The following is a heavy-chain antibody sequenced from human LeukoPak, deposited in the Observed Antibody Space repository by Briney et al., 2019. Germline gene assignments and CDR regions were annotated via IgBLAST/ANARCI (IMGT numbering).Heavy chain of an antibody. CDR2: INPNSGGT. D-gene: IGHD1-26*01. V-gene: IGHV1-2*02. J-gene: IGHJ6*03. Sequence: ASVKVSCKASGYTFTGYYMHWVRQAPGQGLEWMGWINPNSGGTNYAQKFQGRVTMTRDTSISTAYMELSRLRSDDTAVYYCAKSLSSGSHFGYNYYMDVWGKGTTVTISS. CDR1: GYTFTGYY. CDR3: AKSLSSGSHFGYNYYMDV.